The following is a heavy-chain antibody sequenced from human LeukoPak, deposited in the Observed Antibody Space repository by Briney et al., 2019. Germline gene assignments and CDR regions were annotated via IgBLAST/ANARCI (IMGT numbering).Heavy chain of an antibody. CDR2: LSGSGITT. D-gene: IGHD2-2*01. CDR3: AKRASDIVVVPAAMGY. J-gene: IGHJ4*02. V-gene: IGHV3-23*01. Sequence: PGGSLRLSCAASGFTFSNSAMSWVRQAPGEGLEWVSTLSGSGITTYYADSVKGRFTISRDNSKNTLYLQMNSLRAEDTAVYYCAKRASDIVVVPAAMGYWGQGTLVTVSS. CDR1: GFTFSNSA.